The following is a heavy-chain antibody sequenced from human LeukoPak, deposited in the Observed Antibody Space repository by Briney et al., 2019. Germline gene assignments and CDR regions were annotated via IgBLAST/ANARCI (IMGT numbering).Heavy chain of an antibody. CDR1: TGSISSIHYF. CDR3: ARIGHDSSGYYLSVAFDI. Sequence: SQTLSFNCTVSTGSISSIHYFWSSIRQHPGKILEWIGYIYDRKSAYYNPALKSRITITVDTSKNQFSLKLSSETAADTAVYYCARIGHDSSGYYLSVAFDIWGQGTMVTVSS. V-gene: IGHV4-31*03. CDR2: IYDRKSA. D-gene: IGHD3-22*01. J-gene: IGHJ3*02.